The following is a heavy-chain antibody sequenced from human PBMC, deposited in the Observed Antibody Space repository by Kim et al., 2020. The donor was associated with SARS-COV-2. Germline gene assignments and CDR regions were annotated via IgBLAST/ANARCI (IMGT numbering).Heavy chain of an antibody. CDR3: AKDPEEFGGDPGY. D-gene: IGHD4-17*01. Sequence: YADSVKGRCTISRDNSKNTLNLQMNSLRAEDTAVYYCAKDPEEFGGDPGYWGQGTLVTVSS. V-gene: IGHV3-23*01. J-gene: IGHJ4*02.